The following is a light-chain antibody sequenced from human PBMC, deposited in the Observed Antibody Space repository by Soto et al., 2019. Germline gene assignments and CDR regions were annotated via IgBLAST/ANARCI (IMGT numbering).Light chain of an antibody. Sequence: DIPMTQSPSTLSASVGDRVTITCRASQSISSWLAWYQQKPGKAPKLLIYDAFSLESGVSSRFSGSGSGTEFTLTSGSLQPDDFATYYGQQYNSFSRTFGQGTKVEIK. V-gene: IGKV1-5*01. CDR2: DAF. J-gene: IGKJ1*01. CDR3: QQYNSFSRT. CDR1: QSISSW.